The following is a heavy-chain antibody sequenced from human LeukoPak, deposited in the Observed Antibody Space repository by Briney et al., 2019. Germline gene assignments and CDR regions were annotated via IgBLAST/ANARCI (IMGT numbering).Heavy chain of an antibody. CDR2: INHSGST. D-gene: IGHD6-13*01. V-gene: IGHV4-34*01. CDR3: ARDGVAAAVKLDY. J-gene: IGHJ4*02. CDR1: GGSFSGYY. Sequence: SETLSLTCAVYGGSFSGYYWSWLRQPPGKGLEWIGEINHSGSTNCNPSLKSRVTISVDTSKNQFSLKLSSVTAADTAVYYCARDGVAAAVKLDYWGQGTLVTVSS.